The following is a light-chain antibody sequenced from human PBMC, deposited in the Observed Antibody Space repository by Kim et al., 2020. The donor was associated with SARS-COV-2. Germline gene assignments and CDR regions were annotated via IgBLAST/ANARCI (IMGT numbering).Light chain of an antibody. J-gene: IGLJ3*02. CDR2: EDD. V-gene: IGLV6-57*03. CDR3: PSYYNTEWV. CDR1: SGSIASNY. Sequence: LTQPHSVSESPGKTVTISCTRSSGSIASNYVQWFQQRPASAPTTVIFEDDHRPSGVPDRFSGSIDRSSNSASLTISGLETEDEADYYCPSYYNTEWVLGGGNK.